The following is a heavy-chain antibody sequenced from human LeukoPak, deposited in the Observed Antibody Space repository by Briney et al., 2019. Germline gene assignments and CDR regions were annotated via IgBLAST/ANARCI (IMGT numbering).Heavy chain of an antibody. CDR1: GGSISSYY. Sequence: SETLSLTCTVSGGSISSYYWSWIRQPPGKGLEWIGYIYYSESTNYNPSLKSRVTISVDTSKNQFSLKLSSVTAADTAVYYCARGTVTTGEHDYWGQGTLVTVSS. J-gene: IGHJ4*02. V-gene: IGHV4-59*01. CDR2: IYYSEST. D-gene: IGHD4-17*01. CDR3: ARGTVTTGEHDY.